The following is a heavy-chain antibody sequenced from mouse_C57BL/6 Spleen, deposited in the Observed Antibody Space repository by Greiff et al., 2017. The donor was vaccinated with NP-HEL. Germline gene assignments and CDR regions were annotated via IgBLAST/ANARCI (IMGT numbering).Heavy chain of an antibody. Sequence: EVKLMESGGGLVQPGGSMKLSCVASGFTFSNYWMNWVRQSPEKGLEWVAQIRLKSDNYATHYAESVKGRFTISRDDSKSSVYLQMNNLRAEDTGIYYCTGGMWDGYWGQGTTLTVSS. CDR2: IRLKSDNYAT. CDR3: TGGMWDGY. V-gene: IGHV6-3*01. CDR1: GFTFSNYW. D-gene: IGHD4-1*01. J-gene: IGHJ2*01.